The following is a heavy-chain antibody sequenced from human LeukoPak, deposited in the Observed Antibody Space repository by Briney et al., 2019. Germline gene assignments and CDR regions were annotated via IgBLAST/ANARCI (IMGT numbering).Heavy chain of an antibody. CDR1: GYPFDNFG. V-gene: IGHV1-18*01. CDR3: ARDHVGGDLTGVSLY. CDR2: ISAYNGNT. Sequence: GAAVKVSCKASGYPFDNFGLTWVRQAPGQGLEWMGWISAYNGNTHYAQKFRGRLTLTTETSTSTAYLELRSLKSDDTAVYYCARDHVGGDLTGVSLYWGQGTLVTVSS. D-gene: IGHD4-17*01. J-gene: IGHJ4*01.